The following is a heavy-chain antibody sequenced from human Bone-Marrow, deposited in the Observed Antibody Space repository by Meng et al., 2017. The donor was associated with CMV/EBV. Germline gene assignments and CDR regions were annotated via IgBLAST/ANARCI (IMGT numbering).Heavy chain of an antibody. CDR1: GASVNSDNYY. V-gene: IGHV4-61*03. J-gene: IGHJ3*01. CDR3: ASLLGSVRGAALDV. CDR2: FYYSGIT. D-gene: IGHD3-10*02. Sequence: SGASVNSDNYYWAWIRQTPGKALEWIGHFYYSGITNYNPSLKSRVIISLDTSKNHFSLRLSSVTAADTAFYYCASLLGSVRGAALDVWGRGTLVTVSS.